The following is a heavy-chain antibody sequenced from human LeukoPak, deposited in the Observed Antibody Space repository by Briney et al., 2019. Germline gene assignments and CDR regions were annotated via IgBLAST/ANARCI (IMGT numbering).Heavy chain of an antibody. J-gene: IGHJ6*02. CDR3: ARGKYAYYGSGSYYRMYYDYYYGMDV. D-gene: IGHD3-10*01. CDR1: GYTFTSYG. CDR2: ISAYNGNT. V-gene: IGHV1-18*01. Sequence: ASVKVSCKASGYTFTSYGISWVRQAPGQGLEWMGWISAYNGNTNYAQKLQGRVTMTTDTSTSTAYMELRSLRSDDTAVYYCARGKYAYYGSGSYYRMYYDYYYGMDVWGQGTTVTVSS.